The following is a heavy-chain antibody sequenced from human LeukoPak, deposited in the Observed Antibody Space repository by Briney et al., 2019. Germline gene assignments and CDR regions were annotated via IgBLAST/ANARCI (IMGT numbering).Heavy chain of an antibody. CDR2: IKQDGSEK. J-gene: IGHJ4*02. Sequence: QPGGSLRLSCAAAGVTFSSYWMSWVRQAPWKGLEWVGYIKQDGSEKYYVDSVKGRFTISRDNAKNSLYLQMNSLRAEDTAVYYCARVIGGWLRSPFDYWGQGTLVTVSS. V-gene: IGHV3-7*03. CDR1: GVTFSSYW. D-gene: IGHD5-12*01. CDR3: ARVIGGWLRSPFDY.